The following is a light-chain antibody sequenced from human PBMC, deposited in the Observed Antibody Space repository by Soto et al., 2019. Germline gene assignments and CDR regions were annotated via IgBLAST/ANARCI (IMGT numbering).Light chain of an antibody. CDR3: QQYNNYPST. V-gene: IGKV3D-11*01. Sequence: EIVLTQSPATLSSFPGDRVTLSCRASQAVNTRLAWYQHKPGQAPRLLIYLASNRAAGVPARFSGSGSGTDFTLTISDVEPEDFATYYCQQYNNYPSTFGQGTKVEIK. CDR2: LAS. J-gene: IGKJ1*01. CDR1: QAVNTR.